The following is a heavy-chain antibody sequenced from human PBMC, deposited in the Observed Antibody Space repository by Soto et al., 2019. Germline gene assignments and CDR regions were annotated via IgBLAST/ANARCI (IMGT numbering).Heavy chain of an antibody. CDR3: ARVWVRFVDISSDRNYYYEMDV. D-gene: IGHD3-10*01. V-gene: IGHV4-31*03. CDR2: IYYSGST. Sequence: QVQLQESGPGLVKPSQTLSLTCIVSGGSISSGGYYCSWIRQHPGKCLEWIGNIYYSGSTYYNPYLKSRLILSVDTSKNLFSLNLSSVTAAQTAVYYCARVWVRFVDISSDRNYYYEMDVWGKGTRVTVSS. CDR1: GGSISSGGYY. J-gene: IGHJ6*04.